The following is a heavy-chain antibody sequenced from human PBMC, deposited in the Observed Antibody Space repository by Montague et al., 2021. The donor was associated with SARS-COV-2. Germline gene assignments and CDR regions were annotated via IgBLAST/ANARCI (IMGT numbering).Heavy chain of an antibody. CDR2: VSFNGAKQ. CDR3: ARVKTGPYVPIDF. CDR1: GFTFTSYS. Sequence: SRSLSWAASGFTFTSYSMHWVRQAPGKGLEWLAIVSFNGAKQYYADSVNGRFTISRDNSKNTLFLQMNSLRAEDTAVYFCARVKTGPYVPIDFWGQGTLVTVSS. V-gene: IGHV3-30*04. D-gene: IGHD1-1*01. J-gene: IGHJ4*02.